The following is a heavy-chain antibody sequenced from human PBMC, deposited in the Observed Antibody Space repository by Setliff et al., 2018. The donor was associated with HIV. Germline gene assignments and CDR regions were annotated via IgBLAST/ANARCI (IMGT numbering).Heavy chain of an antibody. CDR3: ARGSRGYSYAYYYYYNDV. CDR1: GGSISSYY. V-gene: IGHV4-59*01. CDR2: IYYSGST. Sequence: SETLSLTCTVSGGSISSYYWSWIRQTPGKGLEWIGYIYYSGSTNYNPSLKSRVTISVDTSKNQFSLKLSSVTAADTAVYYCARGSRGYSYAYYYYYNDVLGKGTTVTVSS. J-gene: IGHJ6*03. D-gene: IGHD5-18*01.